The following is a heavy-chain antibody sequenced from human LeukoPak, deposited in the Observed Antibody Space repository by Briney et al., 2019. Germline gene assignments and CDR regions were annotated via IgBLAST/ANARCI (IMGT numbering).Heavy chain of an antibody. V-gene: IGHV1-69*05. J-gene: IGHJ3*02. CDR3: AREVPELNNAFDI. Sequence: ASVKVSCKASGGTYSSYPISWVRQAPGQGLEWMGRIIPIFGTANYAQKFQGRVTITTDESTSTAYMELSSLRSEDTAVYYCAREVPELNNAFDIWGQGTMVTVSS. D-gene: IGHD1-26*01. CDR1: GGTYSSYP. CDR2: IIPIFGTA.